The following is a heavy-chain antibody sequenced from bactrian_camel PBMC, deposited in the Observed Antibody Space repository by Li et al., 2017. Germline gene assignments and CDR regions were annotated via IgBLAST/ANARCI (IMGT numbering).Heavy chain of an antibody. CDR2: IHNRSGST. Sequence: HVQLVESGGGSVQAGGSLRLSCSASGDTFSASCMGWFRQVSGKKREGVAVIHNRSGSTYAADSVKGRFTISQDNAKTTLYLQMNSLGPEDTATYYCVVGESFARYGGRCWIASLAPVDDYPDWGQGTQVTV. D-gene: IGHD2*01. CDR3: VVGESFARYGGRCWIASLAPVDDYPD. J-gene: IGHJ4*01. V-gene: IGHV3S54*01. CDR1: GDTFSASC.